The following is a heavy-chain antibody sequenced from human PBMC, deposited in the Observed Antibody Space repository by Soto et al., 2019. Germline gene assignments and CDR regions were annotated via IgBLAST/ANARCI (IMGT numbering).Heavy chain of an antibody. J-gene: IGHJ5*02. D-gene: IGHD3-22*01. V-gene: IGHV1-2*02. CDR3: ARGTFDSSGNYFAGWFDP. CDR2: IIPNNGGT. CDR1: GYSFTDYY. Sequence: GASVKVSCKASGYSFTDYYIHWLRQSAGQGLEWMGWIIPNNGGTKYAQKFQDRVTMTRDTSITTAYMELSRLRSDDTAVYYCARGTFDSSGNYFAGWFDPWGQGTLVTVSS.